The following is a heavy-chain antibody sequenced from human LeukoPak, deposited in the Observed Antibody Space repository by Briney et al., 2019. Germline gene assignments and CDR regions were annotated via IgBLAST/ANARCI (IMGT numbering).Heavy chain of an antibody. J-gene: IGHJ4*02. CDR2: ISTNGGST. D-gene: IGHD6-13*01. CDR3: TKGGDSRSWYFDY. Sequence: GGSLRLSCSASGFTFSRYAMHWVRQAPGKGLEYVSGISTNGGSTYYADSVKGRFTVSRDNSKNTVYLQMSNLRAEDTALYHCTKGGDSRSWYFDYWGQGGQVTVSS. V-gene: IGHV3-64D*09. CDR1: GFTFSRYA.